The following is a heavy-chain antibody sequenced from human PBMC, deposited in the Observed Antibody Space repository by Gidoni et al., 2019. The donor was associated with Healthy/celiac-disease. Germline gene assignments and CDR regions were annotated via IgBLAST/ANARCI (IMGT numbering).Heavy chain of an antibody. J-gene: IGHJ4*02. V-gene: IGHV1-2*04. D-gene: IGHD6-19*01. CDR3: ARALQYSSGWSKKGNYFDY. CDR1: GYTFTGYY. Sequence: QVQLVQSGAAVKKPGASVKVSCKASGYTFTGYYMNWVRQAPGQGLEWMGWINPNSGGTNYAQKFQGWVTMTRDTSISTAYMELSRLRSDDTAVYYCARALQYSSGWSKKGNYFDYWGQGTLVTVSS. CDR2: INPNSGGT.